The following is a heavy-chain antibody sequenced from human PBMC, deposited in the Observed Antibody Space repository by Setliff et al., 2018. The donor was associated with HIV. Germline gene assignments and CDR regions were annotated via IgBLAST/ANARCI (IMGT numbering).Heavy chain of an antibody. CDR2: IKKDGSEK. CDR1: AFTFNDHW. V-gene: IGHV3-7*03. D-gene: IGHD6-6*01. J-gene: IGHJ4*02. CDR3: VVGHYRSSSG. Sequence: PGGSLRLSCAASAFTFNDHWMSWVRQAPGKGLGWVANIKKDGSEKNLVDSVKGRFSISRDNAQNSVFLQMDSMRVEDTAVYYCVVGHYRSSSGWGQGTMVTVSS.